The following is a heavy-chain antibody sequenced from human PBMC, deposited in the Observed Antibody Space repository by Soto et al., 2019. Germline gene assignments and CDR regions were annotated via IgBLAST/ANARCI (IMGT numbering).Heavy chain of an antibody. CDR2: ISSGGSKK. Sequence: GGSLRLSCAASGFSFSDYGMHWVRQAPGKGLEWVAVISSGGSKKYYVDSVKGRFTISRDNSKNTLYLQMNSLRAEDTAVYYCVRSPRYSGSYFLDYWGQGTLVTVSS. CDR3: VRSPRYSGSYFLDY. J-gene: IGHJ4*02. CDR1: GFSFSDYG. V-gene: IGHV3-30*03. D-gene: IGHD1-26*01.